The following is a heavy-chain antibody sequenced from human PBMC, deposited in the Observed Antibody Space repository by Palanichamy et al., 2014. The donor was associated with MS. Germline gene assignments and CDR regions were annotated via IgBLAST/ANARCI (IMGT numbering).Heavy chain of an antibody. V-gene: IGHV1-69*01. Sequence: QVQLVQSGAEVKKPGSSVKVSCKASGDTFSTYAISWVRQAPGQGLEWMGDIIPIFGTPNYAQKFQGRVTLTADESTSTVNMELSSLRSADTAMYYCARGRIHYDILIGDYTPYNMDVWGQGTTVTVSS. CDR1: GDTFSTYA. J-gene: IGHJ6*02. D-gene: IGHD3-9*01. CDR3: ARGRIHYDILIGDYTPYNMDV. CDR2: IIPIFGTP.